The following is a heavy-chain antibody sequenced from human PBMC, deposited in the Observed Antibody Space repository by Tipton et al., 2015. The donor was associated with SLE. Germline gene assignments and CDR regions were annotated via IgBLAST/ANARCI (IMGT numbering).Heavy chain of an antibody. CDR3: ARGGGSYYDY. CDR1: GGSISSGSYY. Sequence: TLSLTCTVSGGSISSGSYYWSWIRQPAGKGLEWIGRIYSSGSTIYNPSLKSRVTLSLDMSNNQFSLRVRSVTAADTAVYYCARGGGSYYDYWGQGTLVTVSS. J-gene: IGHJ4*02. CDR2: IYSSGST. V-gene: IGHV4-61*02. D-gene: IGHD1-26*01.